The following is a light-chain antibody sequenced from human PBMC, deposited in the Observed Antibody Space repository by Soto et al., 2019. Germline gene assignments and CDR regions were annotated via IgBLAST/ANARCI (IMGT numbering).Light chain of an antibody. CDR3: QQYGSSPPVT. J-gene: IGKJ5*01. CDR1: QSVRSSY. CDR2: GAS. Sequence: EIGLTQSPGTLSLSPGERATLSCRASQSVRSSYLAWYQQKPGQAPRLLIYGASSRATGIPDRFSGSGAGTDFTLTISRREPEDFAVYYCQQYGSSPPVTFGQGTRLEIK. V-gene: IGKV3-20*01.